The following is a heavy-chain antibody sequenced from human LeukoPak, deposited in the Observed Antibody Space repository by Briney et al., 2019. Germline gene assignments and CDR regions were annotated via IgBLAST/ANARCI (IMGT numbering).Heavy chain of an antibody. CDR2: IYTSGST. V-gene: IGHV4-61*02. CDR3: ARGRIQLWLYYYYMDV. Sequence: SETLSLTCTVSGGSISSGSYYWSWIRQPAGKGLEWIGRIYTSGSTNYNPSLKSRVTISVDTSKNQSSLKLSSVTAADTAVYYCARGRIQLWLYYYYMDVWGKGTTVTVSS. J-gene: IGHJ6*03. D-gene: IGHD5-18*01. CDR1: GGSISSGSYY.